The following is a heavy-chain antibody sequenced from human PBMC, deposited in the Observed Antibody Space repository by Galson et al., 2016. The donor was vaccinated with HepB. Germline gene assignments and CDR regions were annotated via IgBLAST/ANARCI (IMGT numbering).Heavy chain of an antibody. CDR1: GFRFSNYA. Sequence: SLRLSCAVSGFRFSNYAIHWVRQAPGKGLEWVAFISYDSSNKFFGDSVKGRFTISRDASKNSVFLQMNTLRPEDTAVYYCASEGTSRKTYWYLDLWGRGTLVTVSS. CDR2: ISYDSSNK. J-gene: IGHJ2*01. CDR3: ASEGTSRKTYWYLDL. D-gene: IGHD2-2*01. V-gene: IGHV3-30*04.